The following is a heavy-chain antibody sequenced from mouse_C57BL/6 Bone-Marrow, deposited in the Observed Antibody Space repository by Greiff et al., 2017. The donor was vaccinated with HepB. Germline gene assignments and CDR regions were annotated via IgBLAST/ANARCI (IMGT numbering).Heavy chain of an antibody. J-gene: IGHJ2*01. CDR2: IYPGSGST. CDR1: GYTFTSYW. V-gene: IGHV1-55*01. D-gene: IGHD1-1*01. CDR3: ARFPITTVVATPYFDD. Sequence: QVQLQQPGAELVKPGASVKMSCKASGYTFTSYWITWVKQRPGQGLEWIGDIYPGSGSTNYNEKFKSKATLTVDTSSSTAYMQISILTSEDSAVYYCARFPITTVVATPYFDDWGQGTTLTVSS.